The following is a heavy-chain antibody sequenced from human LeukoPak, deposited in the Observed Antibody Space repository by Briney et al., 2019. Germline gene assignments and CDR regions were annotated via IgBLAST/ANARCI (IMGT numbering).Heavy chain of an antibody. CDR3: AKDRNYGGNDGFDY. J-gene: IGHJ4*02. CDR1: GFTFDDYA. CDR2: ISWNSGSI. V-gene: IGHV3-9*01. Sequence: GRSLRLSCAASGFTFDDYAMHWVRQAPGKGLEWVSGISWNSGSIGYADSVKGRFTISRDNAKNSLYLQMNSLRAGDTALYYCAKDRNYGGNDGFDYWGQGTLVTVSS. D-gene: IGHD4-23*01.